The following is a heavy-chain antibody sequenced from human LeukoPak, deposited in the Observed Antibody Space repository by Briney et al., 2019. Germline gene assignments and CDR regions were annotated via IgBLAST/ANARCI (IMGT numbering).Heavy chain of an antibody. CDR2: ISGSGGNT. D-gene: IGHD3-22*01. J-gene: IGHJ4*02. Sequence: PGGSLRLSCAASGFTFSSYAMSWVRQAPGKGLEWVSAISGSGGNTYFADSVKGRFTISRDNSKNTLYLQMNSLRAEDTAVYYCARDRTYYYDSSGNPGEFDYWGQGTLVTVSS. V-gene: IGHV3-23*01. CDR1: GFTFSSYA. CDR3: ARDRTYYYDSSGNPGEFDY.